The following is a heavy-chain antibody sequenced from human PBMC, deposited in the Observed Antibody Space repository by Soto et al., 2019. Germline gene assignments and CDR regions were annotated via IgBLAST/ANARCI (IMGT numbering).Heavy chain of an antibody. D-gene: IGHD2-15*01. CDR1: GGSISSSNW. CDR2: IYHSGST. CDR3: ASRGYCSGGSCYSFGY. Sequence: QVQLQESGPGLVKPSGTLSLTCAVSGGSISSSNWWRWVRQPPGKGLEWIGEIYHSGSTNYNPSLKRRGNISVDKSKNQFSQKLSSVTAADTAVYYCASRGYCSGGSCYSFGYWGQGTLVTVSS. J-gene: IGHJ4*02. V-gene: IGHV4-4*02.